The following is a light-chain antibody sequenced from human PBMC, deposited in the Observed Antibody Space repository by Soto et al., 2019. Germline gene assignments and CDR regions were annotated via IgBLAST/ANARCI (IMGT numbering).Light chain of an antibody. J-gene: IGKJ2*01. CDR1: QSVSSSY. CDR3: QQYGSSPHT. V-gene: IGKV3-20*01. CDR2: GAS. Sequence: EIVLTQSPGTLSLSPGERATLSCRVSQSVSSSYLAWYQHKPGQAPRLLIYGASSRATGIPDRFSGRGSGTDFTLTSSRLEPEDFAVYYCQQYGSSPHTFGQGTKLEIK.